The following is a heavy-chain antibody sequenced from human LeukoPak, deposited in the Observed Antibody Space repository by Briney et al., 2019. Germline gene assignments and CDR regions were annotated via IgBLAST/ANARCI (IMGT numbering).Heavy chain of an antibody. J-gene: IGHJ4*02. CDR1: GFTVDDYA. Sequence: GGSLRLSCAASGFTVDDYAMNWVRQAPGKGLEWVSSISASDGTTHYADSVKGRFTISRDNSKNTLSLQMNTLRAEDTAIYYCAKSRVPGFDFGGQGTLVTVSS. V-gene: IGHV3-23*01. D-gene: IGHD4/OR15-4a*01. CDR2: ISASDGTT. CDR3: AKSRVPGFDF.